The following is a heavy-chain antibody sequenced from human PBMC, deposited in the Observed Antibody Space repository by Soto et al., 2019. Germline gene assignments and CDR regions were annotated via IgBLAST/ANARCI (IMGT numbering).Heavy chain of an antibody. J-gene: IGHJ4*02. CDR1: GFTVSSNY. CDR3: ARYSYGYYFDY. V-gene: IGHV3-53*01. Sequence: LRLSCAASGFTVSSNYMSWVRQAPGKGLEWVSVIYSGGSAYYADSVKGRFTISRDNSKNTLYLQMNSLRAEDTAVYYCARYSYGYYFDYWGQGTLVTVSS. CDR2: IYSGGSA. D-gene: IGHD5-18*01.